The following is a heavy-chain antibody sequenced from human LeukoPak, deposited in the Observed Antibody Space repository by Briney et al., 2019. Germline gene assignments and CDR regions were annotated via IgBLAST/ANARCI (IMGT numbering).Heavy chain of an antibody. CDR2: INPNSGGT. V-gene: IGHV1-2*02. Sequence: ASVTVSCKASGYTFTGYYMDWVRQALGQGLEWMGWINPNSGGTNYAQKFQGRVTMTRDTSISTAYMELSRLRSDDTAVYYCAREADIVVVPAAHRYNWFDPWGQGTLVTVSS. CDR1: GYTFTGYY. D-gene: IGHD2-2*01. J-gene: IGHJ5*02. CDR3: AREADIVVVPAAHRYNWFDP.